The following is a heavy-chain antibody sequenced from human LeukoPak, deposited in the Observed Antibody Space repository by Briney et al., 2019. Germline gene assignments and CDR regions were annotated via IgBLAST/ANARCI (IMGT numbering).Heavy chain of an antibody. CDR3: ARRFAPSRNDAFDI. D-gene: IGHD3-10*01. V-gene: IGHV4-39*01. J-gene: IGHJ3*02. CDR2: IYYSGST. Sequence: SETLSVTCTVSGGSINSSSYYWGWIRQPPGKGLEWIGTIYYSGSTYYNPSLKSRVTICVDTSKNQFSLKLSSVTASDTAVYYCARRFAPSRNDAFDIWGQGTMVTVSS. CDR1: GGSINSSSYY.